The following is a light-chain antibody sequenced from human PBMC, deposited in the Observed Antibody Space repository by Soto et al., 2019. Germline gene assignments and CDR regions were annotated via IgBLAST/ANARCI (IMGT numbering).Light chain of an antibody. CDR1: QSVSSNY. CDR3: QQYGDSPPWT. Sequence: EIVLTQSPGTLSLSPGERATLSCRASQSVSSNYLAWYQQKAGQAPRLLIYGVSSRATGIPDRFSGSGSGTDFTLTISRLEPEDFAVYYRQQYGDSPPWTFGQGTKVEIK. J-gene: IGKJ1*01. V-gene: IGKV3-20*01. CDR2: GVS.